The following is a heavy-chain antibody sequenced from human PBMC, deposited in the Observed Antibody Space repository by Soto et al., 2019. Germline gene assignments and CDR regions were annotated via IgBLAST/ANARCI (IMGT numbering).Heavy chain of an antibody. V-gene: IGHV4-34*01. CDR2: INHSGST. CDR1: GGSFSGYY. D-gene: IGHD3-3*01. Sequence: QVQLQQWGAGLLKPSETLSLTCAVYGGSFSGYYWSWIRQPPGKGLEWIGEINHSGSTNYNPSLMSRVTISVDTSKNQFSLKLSSVTAADTAVYYCAPGVLEWFPHYWGQGTLVTVSS. J-gene: IGHJ4*02. CDR3: APGVLEWFPHY.